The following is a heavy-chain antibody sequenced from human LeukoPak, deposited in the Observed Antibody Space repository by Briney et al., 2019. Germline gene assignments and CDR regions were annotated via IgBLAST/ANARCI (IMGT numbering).Heavy chain of an antibody. CDR3: ARLGFSNSGSYLAPSDY. D-gene: IGHD1-26*01. CDR2: IYYSGGT. CDR1: GGSISNYY. V-gene: IGHV4-59*08. Sequence: PSETLSLTCTGSGGSISNYYWSWIRQPPGKGLEWIGYIYYSGGTNYNPSLKSRVTISVDTSKNQFSLKLSSVTAADTAVYYCARLGFSNSGSYLAPSDYWGQGTLVTVSS. J-gene: IGHJ4*02.